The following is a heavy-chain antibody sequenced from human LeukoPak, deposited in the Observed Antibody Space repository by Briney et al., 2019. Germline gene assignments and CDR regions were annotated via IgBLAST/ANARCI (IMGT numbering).Heavy chain of an antibody. D-gene: IGHD2-15*01. J-gene: IGHJ4*02. CDR3: AREKTYCSGGSCHLTLDY. CDR2: INHSGST. V-gene: IGHV4-34*01. CDR1: GGSFSGYY. Sequence: SETLSLTCAVYGGSFSGYYWSWIRQPPGKGLEWIGEINHSGSTNYNPSLKSRVTISVDTSKNQFSLKLSSVTAADTAVYYCAREKTYCSGGSCHLTLDYWGQGTLVTVSS.